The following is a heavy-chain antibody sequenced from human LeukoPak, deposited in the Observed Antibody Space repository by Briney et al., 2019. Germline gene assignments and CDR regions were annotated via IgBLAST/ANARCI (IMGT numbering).Heavy chain of an antibody. CDR1: GFTFSNYG. V-gene: IGHV3-33*06. CDR2: IWYDGNNK. CDR3: AKTGGQWLANFDS. D-gene: IGHD6-19*01. Sequence: GGSLRLSCAASGFTFSNYGMHWVRQAPGKGLEWLAVIWYDGNNKKYADSVKGRFTISRDNSKNTLYLQMNSLRAEDSAVYYCAKTGGQWLANFDSWGQGTLVTVSS. J-gene: IGHJ4*02.